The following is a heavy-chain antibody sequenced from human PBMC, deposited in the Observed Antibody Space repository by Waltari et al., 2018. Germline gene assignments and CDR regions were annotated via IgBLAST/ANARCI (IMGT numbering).Heavy chain of an antibody. V-gene: IGHV4-34*01. J-gene: IGHJ4*02. D-gene: IGHD1-26*01. CDR2: INQSGGT. CDR1: GGSFSGYY. Sequence: QVQLQQWGEGLLKPSEPLSLTYAVYGGSFSGYYWNWIRQPPGKGLEWIGEINQSGGTNYNPSLKSRLTISVDTSKKQFSLKLNSVTAADTAVYYCAITIWDSDFDYWGQGTPVTVSS. CDR3: AITIWDSDFDY.